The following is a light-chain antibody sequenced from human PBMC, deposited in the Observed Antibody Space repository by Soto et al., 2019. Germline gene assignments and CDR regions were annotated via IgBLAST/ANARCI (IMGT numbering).Light chain of an antibody. Sequence: EIVLTQSPGTLSLSPGERATLSCRASQSVSSIYLAWYQQKPGQAPRPLVYGATNRATDIPDRFSGSGSGTDFTLTISRLEPEDFAVYYCQQYGSSLPWTFGQGTKVDIK. CDR2: GAT. CDR3: QQYGSSLPWT. J-gene: IGKJ1*01. V-gene: IGKV3-20*01. CDR1: QSVSSIY.